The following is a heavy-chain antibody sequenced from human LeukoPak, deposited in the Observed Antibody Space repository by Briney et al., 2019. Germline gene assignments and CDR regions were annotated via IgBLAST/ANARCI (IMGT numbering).Heavy chain of an antibody. CDR1: GFTFDDYA. CDR3: ARDKLYYGQFDP. CDR2: ISWNSGSI. Sequence: GRSLRLSCAASGFTFDDYAMHWVRQAPGKGLEWVSGISWNSGSIGYADSVKGRFTISRDNAKNSLYLQMNSLRAEDTAVYYCARDKLYYGQFDPWGQGTLVTVSS. V-gene: IGHV3-9*01. D-gene: IGHD2-8*01. J-gene: IGHJ5*02.